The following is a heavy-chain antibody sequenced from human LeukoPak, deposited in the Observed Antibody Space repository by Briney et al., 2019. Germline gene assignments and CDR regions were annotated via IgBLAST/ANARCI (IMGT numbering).Heavy chain of an antibody. CDR1: GFTFSSYA. Sequence: PGGSLRLSCAASGFTFSSYAMHWVRQAPGKGLEWVSGISGTGGTIYYVDSVKGRFIISRDNSKNTLYLHMGSLRAGDTAIYYCAKEFGSWVDYWGQGTLVTVSS. CDR3: AKEFGSWVDY. V-gene: IGHV3-23*01. CDR2: ISGTGGTI. D-gene: IGHD3-10*01. J-gene: IGHJ4*02.